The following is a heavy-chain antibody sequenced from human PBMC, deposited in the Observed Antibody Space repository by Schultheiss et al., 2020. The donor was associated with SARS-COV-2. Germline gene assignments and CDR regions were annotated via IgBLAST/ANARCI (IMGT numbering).Heavy chain of an antibody. CDR3: ASGLVGAIDY. CDR2: IWYDGSNK. CDR1: GFTLSTYG. J-gene: IGHJ4*02. V-gene: IGHV3-33*01. Sequence: GGSLRLSCVASGFTLSTYGMHWVRQAPGKGLEWVAVIWYDGSNKYYADSVKGRFTISRDNSKNTLYLQMNSLRAEDTAVYYCASGLVGAIDYWGQGTLVTVSS. D-gene: IGHD1-26*01.